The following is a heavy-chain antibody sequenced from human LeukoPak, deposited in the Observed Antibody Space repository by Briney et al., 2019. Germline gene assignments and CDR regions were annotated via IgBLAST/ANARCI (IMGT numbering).Heavy chain of an antibody. V-gene: IGHV4-39*07. J-gene: IGHJ4*02. CDR3: ARDQDGQQNYFTTESSFDY. CDR2: IYYSGST. D-gene: IGHD2/OR15-2a*01. CDR1: GGSISSSSYY. Sequence: SETLSLTCTVSGGSISSSSYYWGWIRQPPGKGLEWIGSIYYSGSTYYNPSLKSRVTISVDTSKNQFSLKLSSVTAADTAVYYCARDQDGQQNYFTTESSFDYWGQGTLVTVSS.